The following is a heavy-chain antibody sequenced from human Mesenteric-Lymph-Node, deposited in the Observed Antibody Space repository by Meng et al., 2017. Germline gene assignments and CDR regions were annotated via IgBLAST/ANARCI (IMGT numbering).Heavy chain of an antibody. CDR2: ISTDGRKT. V-gene: IGHV3-74*01. CDR3: AKGGSGSYYGYYYYYGMDV. D-gene: IGHD3-10*01. Sequence: GESLKISCAGSGFTFSRYWMHWVRQAPGKGLVWVSRISTDGRKTHYADSVKGRFTISRDNSKNTLYLQMNSLRAEDTAVYYCAKGGSGSYYGYYYYYGMDVWGQGTTVTVSS. CDR1: GFTFSRYW. J-gene: IGHJ6*02.